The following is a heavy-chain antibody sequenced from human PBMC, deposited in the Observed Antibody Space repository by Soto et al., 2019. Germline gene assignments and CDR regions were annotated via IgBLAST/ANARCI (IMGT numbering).Heavy chain of an antibody. Sequence: EVQLVESGGGLVQPGGSVIISCAASGFTFSGSAIHWVHQASGKGLEWLGRIKTRSYNYATAYTASLKGRFTMSRDDSKNTAYLEMNSLKTEDTAVYCCSRLWAGGDDRDSPPYYLDSWGQGTLVTVSS. CDR2: IKTRSYNYAT. CDR1: GFTFSGSA. J-gene: IGHJ4*02. V-gene: IGHV3-73*02. CDR3: SRLWAGGDDRDSPPYYLDS. D-gene: IGHD3-16*01.